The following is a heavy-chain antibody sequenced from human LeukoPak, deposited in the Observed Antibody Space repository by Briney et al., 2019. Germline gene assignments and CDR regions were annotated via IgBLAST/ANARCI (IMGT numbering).Heavy chain of an antibody. CDR1: GGSISTYY. CDR3: ARGGSITFGGVLFDY. V-gene: IGHV4-59*01. D-gene: IGHD3-16*01. Sequence: SETLSLTCTVSGGSISTYYWSWIRQPPGKGLEWIGYIYYSGSANYNPSLKSRVTISVDTSKNQFSLKLSSVTAADTAVYYCARGGSITFGGVLFDYWGQGTLVTVSS. CDR2: IYYSGSA. J-gene: IGHJ4*02.